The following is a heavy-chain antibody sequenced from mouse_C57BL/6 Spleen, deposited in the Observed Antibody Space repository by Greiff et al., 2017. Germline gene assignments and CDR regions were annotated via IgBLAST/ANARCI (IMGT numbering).Heavy chain of an antibody. V-gene: IGHV1-39*01. CDR1: GYSFTDYY. D-gene: IGHD1-1*01. CDR3: AISTVKGAWLAY. CDR2: INPNYGTT. Sequence: VQLQQPGPELVKPGASVKISCKASGYSFTDYYMNWVKQSNGKSLEWIGVINPNYGTTSYNQKFKGKATLTVDQSSSTAYMQLNSLTSEDSAVYYCAISTVKGAWLAYWGQGTLVTVSA. J-gene: IGHJ3*01.